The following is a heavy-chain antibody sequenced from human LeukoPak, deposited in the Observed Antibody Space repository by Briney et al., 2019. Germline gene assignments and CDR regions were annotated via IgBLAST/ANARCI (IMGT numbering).Heavy chain of an antibody. J-gene: IGHJ4*02. Sequence: GGSLRLSCTASGFTFGDYAMSWFRQAPGKGLEWVGFIRSKAYGGTTEYAASVKGRFTISRDDSKSIAYLQMNSLKTEDTAVYFCTRKVSGSSWPTNDYWGQGTLVTVSS. V-gene: IGHV3-49*03. CDR1: GFTFGDYA. D-gene: IGHD6-13*01. CDR2: IRSKAYGGTT. CDR3: TRKVSGSSWPTNDY.